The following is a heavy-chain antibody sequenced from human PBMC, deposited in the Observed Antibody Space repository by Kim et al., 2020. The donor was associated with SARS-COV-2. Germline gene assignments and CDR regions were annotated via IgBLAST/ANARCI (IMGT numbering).Heavy chain of an antibody. J-gene: IGHJ4*02. CDR2: IKQDGSEK. V-gene: IGHV3-7*01. CDR1: GFTFSSYW. D-gene: IGHD1-1*01. Sequence: GGSLRLSCAASGFTFSSYWMSWVRQAPGKGLEWVANIKQDGSEKYYVDSVKGRFTISRDNAKNSLYLQMNSLRAEDTAVYYCARAGYPSDWAVYFDYWGQGTLVTVSS. CDR3: ARAGYPSDWAVYFDY.